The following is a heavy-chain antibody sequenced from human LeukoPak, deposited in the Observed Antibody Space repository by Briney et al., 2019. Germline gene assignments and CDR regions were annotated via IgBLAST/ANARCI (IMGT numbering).Heavy chain of an antibody. V-gene: IGHV3-23*01. CDR2: ISDSGAET. D-gene: IGHD2-2*01. CDR1: GFTFTIYD. Sequence: GGSLRLSCAASGFTFTIYDMSWVRQAPGKGLEWVSVISDSGAETYYADSVKGRFTISRDNSKNTVHLQVNSLRADDTAVYYCAKERDQDPNNWFDPWGQGTLVTVSS. CDR3: AKERDQDPNNWFDP. J-gene: IGHJ5*02.